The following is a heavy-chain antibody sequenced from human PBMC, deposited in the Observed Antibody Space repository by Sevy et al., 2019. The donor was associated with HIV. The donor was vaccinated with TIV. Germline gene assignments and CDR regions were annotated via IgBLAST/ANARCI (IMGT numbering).Heavy chain of an antibody. CDR2: ISGSGGST. D-gene: IGHD1-26*01. CDR1: GFTFSSYA. CDR3: AKRSGIVGATKGAFDI. J-gene: IGHJ3*02. V-gene: IGHV3-23*01. Sequence: GGSLRLSCAASGFTFSSYAMSWVRQAPGKGLEWVSAISGSGGSTYYADSVKGRFTISRGNSKNTLYLQMNSLRAEDTAVYYCAKRSGIVGATKGAFDIWGQGTMVTVSS.